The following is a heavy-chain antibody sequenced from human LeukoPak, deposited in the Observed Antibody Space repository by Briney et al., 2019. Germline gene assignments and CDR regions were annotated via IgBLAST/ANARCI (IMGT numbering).Heavy chain of an antibody. CDR1: GGSFSSYY. CDR3: ARGRGRINYGRYGSGSYFDY. D-gene: IGHD3-10*01. CDR2: TNHSGST. Sequence: SETLSLTCAVYGGSFSSYYWSWIRQPPGKGLEWIGETNHSGSTNYNPSLKSRVTIPVDTSKNQFSLKLSSVTAADTAVYYCARGRGRINYGRYGSGSYFDYWGQGTLVTVSS. J-gene: IGHJ4*02. V-gene: IGHV4-34*01.